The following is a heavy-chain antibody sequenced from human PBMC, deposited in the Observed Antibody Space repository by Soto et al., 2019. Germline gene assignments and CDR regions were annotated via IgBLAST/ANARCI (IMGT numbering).Heavy chain of an antibody. CDR3: ARDVTKRYCSGGSCYTYYYGMDV. CDR1: GFTVSSNY. J-gene: IGHJ6*02. V-gene: IGHV3-53*04. Sequence: GGSLRLSCAASGFTVSSNYMSWVRQAPGKGLEWVSVIYSGGSTYYADSVKGRFTIARSKSKNTLYHQMNSLRAEDTAVYSCARDVTKRYCSGGSCYTYYYGMDVWGQGTTVTVSS. CDR2: IYSGGST. D-gene: IGHD2-15*01.